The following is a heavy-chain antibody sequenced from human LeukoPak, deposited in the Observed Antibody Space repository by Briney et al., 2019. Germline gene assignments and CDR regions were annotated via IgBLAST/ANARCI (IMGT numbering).Heavy chain of an antibody. CDR1: GFTFSNYW. CDR2: ISSSSSYI. Sequence: PGGSLRLSCAVSGFTFSNYWMNWVRQAPGKGLEWVSSISSSSSYIYYADSVKGRFTISRDNAKNSLYLQMNSLRAEDTAVYYCARVSSSWYNGPDAFDIWGQGTMVTVSS. V-gene: IGHV3-21*01. CDR3: ARVSSSWYNGPDAFDI. D-gene: IGHD6-13*01. J-gene: IGHJ3*02.